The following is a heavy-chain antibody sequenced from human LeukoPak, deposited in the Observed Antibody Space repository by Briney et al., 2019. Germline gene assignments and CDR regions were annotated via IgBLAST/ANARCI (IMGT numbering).Heavy chain of an antibody. J-gene: IGHJ4*02. CDR3: AKDRSWNDILTGYYIYDFDY. Sequence: GSLRLSCAASGFTFSSYAMSWVRQAPGKGLEWVSAISGSGGSTYYADSVKGRFTISRDNSKNTLFLQMNSLRAEDTAVYYCAKDRSWNDILTGYYIYDFDYWGQGTLVTVSS. D-gene: IGHD3-9*01. CDR1: GFTFSSYA. V-gene: IGHV3-23*01. CDR2: ISGSGGST.